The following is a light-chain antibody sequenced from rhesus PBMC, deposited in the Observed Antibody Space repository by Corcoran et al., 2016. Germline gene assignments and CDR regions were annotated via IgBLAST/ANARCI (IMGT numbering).Light chain of an antibody. CDR3: YQHSSGYS. V-gene: IGKV3-10*01. J-gene: IGKJ2*01. Sequence: QVILTQSPATLSLSPGERATLSCRASQSVSSYLAWYQQKPGQAPRLLIYGASSRATGLPDRFSGRGSGTDFTLTISNLGPEDVGVYHCYQHSSGYSFGQGTKVEIK. CDR1: QSVSSY. CDR2: GAS.